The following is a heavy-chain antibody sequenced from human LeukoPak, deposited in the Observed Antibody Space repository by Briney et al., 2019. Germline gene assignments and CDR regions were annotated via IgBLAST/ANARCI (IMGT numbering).Heavy chain of an antibody. D-gene: IGHD2-15*01. CDR3: ATSPGAAGEDYFDY. J-gene: IGHJ4*02. CDR2: INSGDGNT. V-gene: IGHV1-3*01. Sequence: VASVKVSCKASGYTFTSYAMHWVRQAPGQRLEWMGWINSGDGNTKYSQKFQGRVTITRDTSASTAYMELSSLRSEDTAVYYCATSPGAAGEDYFDYWGQGTLVTVSS. CDR1: GYTFTSYA.